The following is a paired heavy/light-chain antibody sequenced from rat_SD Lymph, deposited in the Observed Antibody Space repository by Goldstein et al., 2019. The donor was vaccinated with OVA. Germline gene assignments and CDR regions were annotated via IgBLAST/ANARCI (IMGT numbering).Light chain of an antibody. V-gene: IGKV14S1*01. Sequence: DIQMTQSPSSMSASLGDRVTITCQASQDIGNNLIWFQQKPGKSPRRMIYYATNLANGVPSRFSGSRSGSDYSLTIISLESEDMADYHCLQYKQYPLTFGSGTKLEIK. J-gene: IGKJ5*01. CDR2: YAT. CDR3: LQYKQYPLT. CDR1: QDIGNN.
Heavy chain of an antibody. Sequence: EVQLVESGGGLVQPGRSLKLSCAASGFTFSDYYMAWVRQAPKKGLEWVASISYGGTTSYYGDSVRGRFTISRDNAKSTLYLQMNSLRSEDTATYYCARQDYSDGYNIRYWFDYWGQGTLVTVSS. CDR2: ISYGGTTS. CDR1: GFTFSDYY. D-gene: IGHD1-12*03. CDR3: ARQDYSDGYNIRYWFDY. J-gene: IGHJ3*01. V-gene: IGHV5-22*01.